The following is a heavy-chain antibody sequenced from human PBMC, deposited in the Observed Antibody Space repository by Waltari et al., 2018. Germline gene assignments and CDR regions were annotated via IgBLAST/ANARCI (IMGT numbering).Heavy chain of an antibody. CDR3: ARHGRWWLREDAFDI. D-gene: IGHD5-12*01. CDR1: GGSISSGSYY. CDR2: IYTSGST. Sequence: QVQLQESGPGLVKPSQTLSLTCTVSGGSISSGSYYWSWIRQPAGKGLEWIGRIYTSGSTNYNPSLKSRVTISVDTSKNQFSLKLSSVTAADTAVYYCARHGRWWLREDAFDIWGQGTMVTVSS. J-gene: IGHJ3*02. V-gene: IGHV4-61*02.